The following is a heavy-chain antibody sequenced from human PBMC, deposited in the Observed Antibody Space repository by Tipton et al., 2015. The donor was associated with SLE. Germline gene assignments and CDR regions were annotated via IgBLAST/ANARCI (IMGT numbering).Heavy chain of an antibody. CDR1: GGSIRTSNNY. CDR2: IYYSGDT. D-gene: IGHD1-26*01. CDR3: VRINSGASRLFDY. V-gene: IGHV4-39*07. Sequence: TLSLTCTVSGGSIRTSNNYWDWIRQPPGKGLEWIGTIYYSGDTYYNPSLRSRLTISMDTSKNQFSLRLRSVTAADTAVYYCVRINSGASRLFDYWGQGMLVAVSS. J-gene: IGHJ4*02.